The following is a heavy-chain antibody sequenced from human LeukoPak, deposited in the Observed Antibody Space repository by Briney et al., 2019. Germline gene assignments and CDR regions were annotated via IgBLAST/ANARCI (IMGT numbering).Heavy chain of an antibody. J-gene: IGHJ6*02. Sequence: SQTLSLTCTVSGGSMSSGGYYWSWIRQHPGKGLEWIGYIYYSGSTYYNPSLKSRVTISVDTSKNQFSLKLSSVTAADTAVYYCARDRVATRGSYYGMDVWGQGTTVTVSS. D-gene: IGHD3-10*01. V-gene: IGHV4-31*03. CDR3: ARDRVATRGSYYGMDV. CDR1: GGSMSSGGYY. CDR2: IYYSGST.